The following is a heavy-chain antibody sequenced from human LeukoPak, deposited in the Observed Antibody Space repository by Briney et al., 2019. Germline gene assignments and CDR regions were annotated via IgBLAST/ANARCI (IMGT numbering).Heavy chain of an antibody. CDR2: ISACNGNT. V-gene: IGHV1-18*01. CDR1: GYTFTSYG. J-gene: IGHJ4*02. Sequence: GASVKVSCKASGYTFTSYGISWVRQAPGQGLEWMGWISACNGNTNYAQKLQGRVTMTTDTSTSTASMELRSLRSDDTAVYYCARAAIRITMIVVDDYWGQGTPFTVSS. D-gene: IGHD3-22*01. CDR3: ARAAIRITMIVVDDY.